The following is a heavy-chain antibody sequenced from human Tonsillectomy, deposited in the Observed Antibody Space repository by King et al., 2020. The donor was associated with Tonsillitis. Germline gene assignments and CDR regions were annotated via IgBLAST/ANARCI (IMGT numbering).Heavy chain of an antibody. CDR2: ISSSTSYT. Sequence: VQLVESGGGLVKPGGSLRLSCAASGFSFSDYYMTWIRQAPGKGLEWVSYISSSTSYTNYADSVKGRFTISRDNAKNSLYLQMNSLRAEDTAVYYCARYSVSYPPDYYFSYWGQGTLVTVSS. CDR3: ARYSVSYPPDYYFSY. J-gene: IGHJ4*02. CDR1: GFSFSDYY. V-gene: IGHV3-11*06. D-gene: IGHD1-26*01.